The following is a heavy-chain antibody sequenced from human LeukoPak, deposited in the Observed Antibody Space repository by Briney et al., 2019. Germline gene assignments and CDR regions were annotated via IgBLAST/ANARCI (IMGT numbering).Heavy chain of an antibody. V-gene: IGHV3-11*01. J-gene: IGHJ4*02. Sequence: GGSLRLSCAASGFTFSDYNMRWIRQAPGKGLEWVSSISRSGSTKYYADSVKGRFTISRDNAKNSLFLQMNSLRAEDTAVYYCAKSRPRLLLGFDYWGQGTLVTVSS. CDR1: GFTFSDYN. CDR2: ISRSGSTK. D-gene: IGHD2-15*01. CDR3: AKSRPRLLLGFDY.